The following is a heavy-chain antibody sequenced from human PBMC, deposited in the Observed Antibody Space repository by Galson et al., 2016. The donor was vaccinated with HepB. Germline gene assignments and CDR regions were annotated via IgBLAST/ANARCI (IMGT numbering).Heavy chain of an antibody. V-gene: IGHV1-46*01. Sequence: SVKVSCKASEYTFTSYYMHWVRQAPGQGLEWMGLINPTAGSTSYAQKFLGRVTMTRDTSTSTFYLELSSLRSEDTAVYYCARDLEFQWPRAGGVDYWGQEPWSPSPQ. D-gene: IGHD6-19*01. CDR1: EYTFTSYY. J-gene: IGHJ4*01. CDR2: INPTAGST. CDR3: ARDLEFQWPRAGGVDY.